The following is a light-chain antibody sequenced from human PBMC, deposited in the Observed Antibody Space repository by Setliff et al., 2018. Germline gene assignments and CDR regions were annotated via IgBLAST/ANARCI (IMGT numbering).Light chain of an antibody. J-gene: IGLJ1*01. CDR1: SSDVGGSNY. CDR2: DVS. Sequence: QSVLTQPASVSGSPGQSITISCTGTSSDVGGSNYVSWYQQHPGKAPKLMIYDVSKWPSGVSNRFSGSKSGNTASLTISGLQAEDEADYYCSSYTSTSTYVFGTGTKATVL. V-gene: IGLV2-14*01. CDR3: SSYTSTSTYV.